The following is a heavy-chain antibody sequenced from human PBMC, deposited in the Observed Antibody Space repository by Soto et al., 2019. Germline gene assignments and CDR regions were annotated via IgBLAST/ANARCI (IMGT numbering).Heavy chain of an antibody. CDR2: ISAYNGNT. CDR1: GYTFTSYG. Sequence: PGESLKISCKASGYTFTSYGISWVRQAPGQGLEWMGWISAYNGNTNYAQKLQGRVTMTTDTSTSTAYMELRSLRSDDTAVYYCARDKYYYGSGSYYKSFDYWGQGTLVTVSS. J-gene: IGHJ4*02. V-gene: IGHV1-18*01. CDR3: ARDKYYYGSGSYYKSFDY. D-gene: IGHD3-10*01.